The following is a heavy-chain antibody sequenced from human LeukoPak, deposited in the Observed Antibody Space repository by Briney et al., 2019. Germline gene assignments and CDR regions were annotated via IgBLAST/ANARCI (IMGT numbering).Heavy chain of an antibody. CDR1: GFTFSSYW. CDR3: VRGKLWWNY. V-gene: IGHV3-74*01. Sequence: GGSLRLSCAASGFTFSSYWVHWVRQAPGRGLVWVSRINSDGSSTTYADSVRGRLTISRDNAKNMLYLQMNSLRAGDTAVYYCVRGKLWWNYWGQGTLVTVSS. CDR2: INSDGSST. D-gene: IGHD2-21*01. J-gene: IGHJ4*02.